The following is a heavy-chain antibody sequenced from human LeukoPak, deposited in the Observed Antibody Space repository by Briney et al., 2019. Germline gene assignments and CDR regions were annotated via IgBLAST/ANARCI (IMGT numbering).Heavy chain of an antibody. CDR3: ARYLYCGGDCYTFDY. D-gene: IGHD2-21*02. CDR1: GYTVTGYY. Sequence: GASVKVSCKASGYTVTGYYMHWVRQAPGQGLEWMGWINFNSGGTNYAQRFQGRVTMTRDTSISTAYMELSRLSSDDTAIYYCARYLYCGGDCYTFDYWGQGTLVTVSS. V-gene: IGHV1-2*02. CDR2: INFNSGGT. J-gene: IGHJ4*02.